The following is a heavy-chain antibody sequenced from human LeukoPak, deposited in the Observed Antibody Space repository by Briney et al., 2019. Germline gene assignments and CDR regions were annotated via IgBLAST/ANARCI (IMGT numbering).Heavy chain of an antibody. J-gene: IGHJ4*02. CDR2: ISGIGGST. D-gene: IGHD3-10*01. CDR1: GLTFYTYA. V-gene: IGHV3-23*01. Sequence: WGSLRLSCAASGLTFYTYAMSFVRPAPGQGRVGVFAISGIGGSTYYADSVKGRFTISRDNSKNTLYLQMNSLRIEDTAVYYCAKGGISLVRGSFDYWGQGTLVTVS. CDR3: AKGGISLVRGSFDY.